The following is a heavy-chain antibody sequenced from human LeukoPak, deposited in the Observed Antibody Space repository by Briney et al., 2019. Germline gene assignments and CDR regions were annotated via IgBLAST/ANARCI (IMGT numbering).Heavy chain of an antibody. Sequence: SETLSLTCTVSGGSISSYYWSWLRQPAGKGLEWIGRIYTSGSTNYNPSLKSRVTMSVDTSKNQFSLKLSSVTAADTAVYYCARESPYSSGWYYYYYGMDVWGQGTTVTVSS. D-gene: IGHD6-19*01. V-gene: IGHV4-4*07. J-gene: IGHJ6*02. CDR2: IYTSGST. CDR3: ARESPYSSGWYYYYYGMDV. CDR1: GGSISSYY.